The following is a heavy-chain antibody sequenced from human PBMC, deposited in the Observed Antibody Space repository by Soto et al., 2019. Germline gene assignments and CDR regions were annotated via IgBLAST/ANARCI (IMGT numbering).Heavy chain of an antibody. V-gene: IGHV3-74*01. CDR3: ARGIPNVYGTDV. Sequence: EVQLVESGGGLVQPGGSLRLSCAGSGFTFSSYWMHWVRQAPGKGLVWVSRIKSDGSSTSYADSVKGRFTISRDNAENTVYLQRNSLRAEDTAVYYCARGIPNVYGTDVWGQGTSVTVSS. J-gene: IGHJ6*02. D-gene: IGHD5-18*01. CDR1: GFTFSSYW. CDR2: IKSDGSST.